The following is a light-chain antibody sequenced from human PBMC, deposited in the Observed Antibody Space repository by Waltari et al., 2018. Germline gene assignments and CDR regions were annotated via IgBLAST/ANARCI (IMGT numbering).Light chain of an antibody. CDR2: LGS. CDR1: QSLLHKNGYNY. J-gene: IGKJ2*01. CDR3: MQSLPTSYP. Sequence: DIVVTQSPLSLPVTPGEPASISCRSSQSLLHKNGYNYLDWYLQKPGQSPPPLSYLGSTRASGVPDSFSGIRSGTDSTLKVSRVEAADVVVYYCMQSLPTSYPFGQGTKLEIK. V-gene: IGKV2-28*01.